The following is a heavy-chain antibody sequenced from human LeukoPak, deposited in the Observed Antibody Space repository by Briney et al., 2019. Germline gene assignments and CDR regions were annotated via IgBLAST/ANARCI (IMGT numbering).Heavy chain of an antibody. CDR1: GDSISSGSYY. V-gene: IGHV4-61*02. J-gene: IGHJ4*02. CDR3: ARGYCSDWTRWSSFRY. CDR2: IYTSGST. Sequence: SQALSLTCTVSGDSISSGSYYWNWIRQPAGKGLEWIGRIYTSGSTNYNPSLKSRVTISVDTSKNQFSLNLSSMTAADTAVYYWARGYCSDWTRWSSFRYWGQGTLVTVSS. D-gene: IGHD2-15*01.